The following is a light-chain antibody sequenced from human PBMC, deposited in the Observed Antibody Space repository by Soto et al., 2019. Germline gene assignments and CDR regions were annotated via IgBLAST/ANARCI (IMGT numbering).Light chain of an antibody. J-gene: IGLJ3*02. CDR1: SGSVSTTYY. CDR2: STK. CDR3: VLYMGSDIWV. Sequence: QTVVTQEPSFSVSPGGTVTLTCGLSSGSVSTTYYPSWYQQTPGQAPRTLIYSTKTRSSGVPDRFSGSILGNKAALTITGAQAEDESDYYCVLYMGSDIWVFGGGTKLTVL. V-gene: IGLV8-61*01.